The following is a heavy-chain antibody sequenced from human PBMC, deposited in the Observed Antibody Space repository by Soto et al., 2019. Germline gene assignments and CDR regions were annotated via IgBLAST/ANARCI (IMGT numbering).Heavy chain of an antibody. CDR2: IYTSGAT. D-gene: IGHD3-10*01. CDR1: GSSFSNFY. Sequence: PSETLSLTCSVSGSSFSNFYWSWIRQSAGKGLEWIGRIYTSGATSYNPSPKSRVTMSVDTSQTQMSLNLTSVTAADTAVYYCARGGIQLSYAFDHWGQGILVTVSS. CDR3: ARGGIQLSYAFDH. V-gene: IGHV4-4*07. J-gene: IGHJ4*02.